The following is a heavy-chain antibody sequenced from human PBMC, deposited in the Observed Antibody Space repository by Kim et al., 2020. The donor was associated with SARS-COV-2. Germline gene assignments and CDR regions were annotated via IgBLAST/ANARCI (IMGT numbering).Heavy chain of an antibody. CDR2: IKSKTDGGTT. J-gene: IGHJ6*02. CDR1: GFTFSNSW. D-gene: IGHD2-2*01. CDR3: TTATDATEGGSLTYYYGMDV. V-gene: IGHV3-15*01. Sequence: GGSLRLSCAASGFTFSNSWMSWVRQAPGKGLEWVGRIKSKTDGGTTDYAAPVKGRFTISRDDAKNTLYLQMNSLKAEDTAVYYCTTATDATEGGSLTYYYGMDVWGQGTTVTVSS.